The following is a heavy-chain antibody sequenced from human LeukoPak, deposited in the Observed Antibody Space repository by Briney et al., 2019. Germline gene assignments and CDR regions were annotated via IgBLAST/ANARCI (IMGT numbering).Heavy chain of an antibody. CDR1: GFTVSSNY. CDR3: ARDGT. V-gene: IGHV3-7*01. Sequence: GGSLRLSCAASGFTVSSNYMSWVRQAPGKGLEWVANIKQDGSEKYYVDSVKGRFTISRDNAKNSLYLQMNSLRAEDTAVYYCARDGTWGQGTLVTVSS. CDR2: IKQDGSEK. J-gene: IGHJ4*02.